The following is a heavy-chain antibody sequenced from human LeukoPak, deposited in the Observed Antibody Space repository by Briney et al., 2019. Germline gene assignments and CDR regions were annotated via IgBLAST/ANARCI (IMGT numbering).Heavy chain of an antibody. Sequence: GGSLRLSCVASGFTFRSYSMNWVRQAPGKGLEWVSYISSSGSTIYYADAVKGRFTISRDNAKDSLYLQMSSLRDEDTAVYYCATVAMEDWYFDLWGRGTLVTVSS. CDR1: GFTFRSYS. D-gene: IGHD5-18*01. V-gene: IGHV3-48*02. J-gene: IGHJ2*01. CDR2: ISSSGSTI. CDR3: ATVAMEDWYFDL.